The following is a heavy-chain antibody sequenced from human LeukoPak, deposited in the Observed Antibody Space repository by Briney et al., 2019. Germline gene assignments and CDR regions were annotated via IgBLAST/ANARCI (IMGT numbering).Heavy chain of an antibody. J-gene: IGHJ4*02. CDR3: AKAEDCSSTSCYDMYFDY. Sequence: GGSLRLSCAASGFTFSSYAMSWVRQAPGKGLERVSAISGSGGSTYYADSVKGRFTISRDNSKNTLYLQMNSLRAEDTAVYYCAKAEDCSSTSCYDMYFDYWGQGTLVTVSS. CDR1: GFTFSSYA. V-gene: IGHV3-23*01. CDR2: ISGSGGST. D-gene: IGHD2-2*01.